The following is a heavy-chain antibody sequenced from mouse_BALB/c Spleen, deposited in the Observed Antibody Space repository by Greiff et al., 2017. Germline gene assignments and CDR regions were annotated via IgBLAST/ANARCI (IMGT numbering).Heavy chain of an antibody. CDR2: IRNKANGYTT. CDR3: ARDIPIYGYDAMDY. J-gene: IGHJ4*01. Sequence: EVKLMESGGGLVQPGGSLRLSCATSGFTFTDYYMSWVRQPPGKALEWLGFIRNKANGYTTEYSASVKGRFTISRDNSQSILYLQMNTLRAEDSATYYCARDIPIYGYDAMDYWGQGTSVTVSS. CDR1: GFTFTDYY. D-gene: IGHD1-1*02. V-gene: IGHV7-3*02.